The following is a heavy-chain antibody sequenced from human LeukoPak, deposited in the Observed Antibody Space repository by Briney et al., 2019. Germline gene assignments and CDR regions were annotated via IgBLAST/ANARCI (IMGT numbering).Heavy chain of an antibody. CDR3: ARDPRGRDYGDYDY. Sequence: PGESLRLSCAASGFTFSSYSMNWVRQAPGKGLEWVSSISSSSSYIYYADSVKGRFTISRDNAKNSLYLQMNSLRAEDTAVYYCARDPRGRDYGDYDYWGQGTLVTVSS. CDR2: ISSSSSYI. V-gene: IGHV3-21*01. CDR1: GFTFSSYS. J-gene: IGHJ4*02. D-gene: IGHD4-17*01.